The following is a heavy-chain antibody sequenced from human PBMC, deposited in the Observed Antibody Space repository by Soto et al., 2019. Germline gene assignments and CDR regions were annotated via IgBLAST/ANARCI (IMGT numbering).Heavy chain of an antibody. V-gene: IGHV3-48*02. CDR2: ISSSSSTI. CDR3: ASSQAGHYYDSSGYYRILHNWSTP. Sequence: EVQLVESGGGLVQPGGSLRLSCAASGFTFSSYSMNWVRQAPGKGPEWVSYISSSSSTIYYADSVKGRFTISRDNAKNSLYLQMNSLRDEDTAVYYCASSQAGHYYDSSGYYRILHNWSTPGAREPWSPSPQ. J-gene: IGHJ5*02. D-gene: IGHD3-22*01. CDR1: GFTFSSYS.